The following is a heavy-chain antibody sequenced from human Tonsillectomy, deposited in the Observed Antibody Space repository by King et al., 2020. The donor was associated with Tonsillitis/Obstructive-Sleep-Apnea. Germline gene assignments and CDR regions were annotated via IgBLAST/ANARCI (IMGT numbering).Heavy chain of an antibody. CDR1: GFTFSSYA. Sequence: VQLVESGGGLVQPGGSLRLSCAASGFTFSSYAMSWVRQAPGKGLEWVSAISGSGGSTYYADSVKGRFTISRDNSKNTLYLQMNSLRAEDTAVYYCAKVVKTGCSSTSCYAFDYWGQGTLVTVSS. V-gene: IGHV3-23*04. CDR3: AKVVKTGCSSTSCYAFDY. D-gene: IGHD2-2*01. CDR2: ISGSGGST. J-gene: IGHJ4*02.